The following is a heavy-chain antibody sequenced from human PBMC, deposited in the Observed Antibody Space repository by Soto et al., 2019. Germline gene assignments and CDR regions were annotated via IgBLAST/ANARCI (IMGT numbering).Heavy chain of an antibody. CDR1: GYTFSSYA. Sequence: QVHLVQSGAEVRKPGASVKVSCKASGYTFSSYAMHWVRQAPGQRLEWMGWINAGYGNTKSSQKFQDRVTISRDTSASTAYMELTSLRSEDTAVYYCARDPNDSSAYYHHYYYGMDVWGQGTTVTVSS. J-gene: IGHJ6*02. CDR2: INAGYGNT. V-gene: IGHV1-3*01. CDR3: ARDPNDSSAYYHHYYYGMDV. D-gene: IGHD3-22*01.